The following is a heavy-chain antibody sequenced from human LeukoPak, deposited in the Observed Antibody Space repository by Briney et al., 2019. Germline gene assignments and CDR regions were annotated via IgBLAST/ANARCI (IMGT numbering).Heavy chain of an antibody. D-gene: IGHD5-18*01. J-gene: IGHJ6*03. V-gene: IGHV1-2*02. CDR1: GYTFTGYY. Sequence: AASVKVSCKASGYTFTGYYMHWVRQAPGQGLEWMGWINPNSGGTNYAQKFQGRVTMTRDTSISTAYMELSRLRSDDTAVYYCARDLDDTATYYFYYYMDVWGKGTTVTVSS. CDR3: ARDLDDTATYYFYYYMDV. CDR2: INPNSGGT.